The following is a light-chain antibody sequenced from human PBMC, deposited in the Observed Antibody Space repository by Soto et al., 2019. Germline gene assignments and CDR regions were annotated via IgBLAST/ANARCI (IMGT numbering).Light chain of an antibody. J-gene: IGLJ2*01. V-gene: IGLV2-11*01. CDR2: DVS. CDR3: CSYAGRFL. Sequence: QSALTQPRSVSGSPGQSVTISCTGTSSDVGGYNYVSWYQQHPGKAPKLMIYDVSKRPSGVPDRFSGSKSGNTASLTISGLQAEDEADYYCCSYAGRFLFGGGTKLTVL. CDR1: SSDVGGYNY.